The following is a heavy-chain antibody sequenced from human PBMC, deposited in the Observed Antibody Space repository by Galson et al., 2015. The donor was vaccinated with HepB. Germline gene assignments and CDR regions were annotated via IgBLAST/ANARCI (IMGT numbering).Heavy chain of an antibody. D-gene: IGHD4-17*01. CDR2: INPESDAT. V-gene: IGHV1-2*04. CDR3: ARQGLRGAAFDI. J-gene: IGHJ3*02. CDR1: GYTFISYY. Sequence: SVKVSCKASGYTFISYYIHWVRQAPGQGLEWMGWINPESDATTYAQRFQGWVTLTRDTSISTVYMEVNRLTSDDTAVYYCARQGLRGAAFDIWDQGTVVTVSS.